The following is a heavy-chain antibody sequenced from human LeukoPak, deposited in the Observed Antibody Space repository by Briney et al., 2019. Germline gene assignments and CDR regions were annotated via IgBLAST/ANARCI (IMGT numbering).Heavy chain of an antibody. Sequence: PGGSLRLSCAASGFTFSSYAMHWVRQAPGKGLEYVSAISSNGGSTYYANSVKGRFTISRDNSKNTLYLQMGSLRAEDMAVYYCAGGRDGYNYDYWGQGTLVTVSS. V-gene: IGHV3-64*01. CDR2: ISSNGGST. D-gene: IGHD5-24*01. CDR3: AGGRDGYNYDY. J-gene: IGHJ4*02. CDR1: GFTFSSYA.